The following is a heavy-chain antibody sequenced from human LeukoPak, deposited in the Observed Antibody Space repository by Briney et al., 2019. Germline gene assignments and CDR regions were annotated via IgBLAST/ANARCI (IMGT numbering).Heavy chain of an antibody. V-gene: IGHV4-59*02. J-gene: IGHJ3*02. CDR2: MHGSGSP. Sequence: SETRSLTCTVSGASVRSDHWNWIRQSPGKGLEWIAYMHGSGSPNYNPSLASRLTLSVDATENLLSLKLTSVTAADTAVYFCARDLSVNAFDIWGQGTLVTVSS. CDR1: GASVRSDH. CDR3: ARDLSVNAFDI. D-gene: IGHD2/OR15-2a*01.